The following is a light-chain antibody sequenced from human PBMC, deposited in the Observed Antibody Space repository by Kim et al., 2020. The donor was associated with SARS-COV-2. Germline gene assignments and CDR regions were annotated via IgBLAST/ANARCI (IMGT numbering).Light chain of an antibody. CDR3: QQSYSTPLT. J-gene: IGKJ4*01. CDR1: QSITNY. CDR2: AAS. Sequence: ASVGDRVPLTCRAGQSITNYLNWYQQKPGKAPKLLIYAASSLQSGVPSRFSGSGSGTDFTLTISSLQPEDFATYYCQQSYSTPLTFGGGTKVDIK. V-gene: IGKV1-39*01.